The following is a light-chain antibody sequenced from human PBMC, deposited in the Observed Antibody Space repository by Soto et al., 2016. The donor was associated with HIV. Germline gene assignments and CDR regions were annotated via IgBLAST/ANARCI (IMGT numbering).Light chain of an antibody. CDR1: NLGEKY. Sequence: SFELSQPPSLSVSPGQTASITCSGENLGEKYVCWYQQKPGQSPVLVIHQDSGRPSGIPERFSGSNSGNTATLTISGTQAMDEGDYYCQAWDTNTYVIFGGGTKLTVL. CDR3: QAWDTNTYVI. V-gene: IGLV3-1*01. CDR2: QDS. J-gene: IGLJ2*01.